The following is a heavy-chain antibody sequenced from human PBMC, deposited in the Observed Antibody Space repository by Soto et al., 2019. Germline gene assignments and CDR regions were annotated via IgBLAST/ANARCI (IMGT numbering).Heavy chain of an antibody. Sequence: EVQLLESGGVLVQPGGSLRLSCAASGFTFSNYVMNWVRQAPGKGLGGVSTISYSADKTFYADSVKGRFTISRDNSRDTLFLQMNSLRADDAAVYYCARRARTATTNWGAFDIWGQGTMVTVSS. CDR1: GFTFSNYV. CDR2: ISYSADKT. V-gene: IGHV3-23*01. D-gene: IGHD1-7*01. CDR3: ARRARTATTNWGAFDI. J-gene: IGHJ3*02.